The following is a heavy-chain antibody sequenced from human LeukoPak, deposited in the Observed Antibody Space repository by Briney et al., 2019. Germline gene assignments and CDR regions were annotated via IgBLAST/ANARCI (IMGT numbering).Heavy chain of an antibody. CDR1: GFTVSNNY. D-gene: IGHD6-6*01. CDR3: ARDPPAVAANTCA. CDR2: IYCGGDT. Sequence: PECSLTLSCAASGFTVSNNYMNWLRQAPGDPMEWVSLIYCGGDTHHTDSVKGRFTISRDSSKNTLFLQMNTLSAEDTAVYYCARDPPAVAANTCAWGQGTLVTVSS. J-gene: IGHJ5*02. V-gene: IGHV3-66*01.